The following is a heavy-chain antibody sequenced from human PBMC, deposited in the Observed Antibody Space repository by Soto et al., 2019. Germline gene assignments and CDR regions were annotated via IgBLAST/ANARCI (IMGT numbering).Heavy chain of an antibody. CDR3: ARGITIFEGYFDY. CDR2: IYYSGST. J-gene: IGHJ4*02. Sequence: SETLSLTCTASGGSISSYYWSWIRQPPGKGLEWIGYIYYSGSTNYNPSLKSRVTISVDTSKNQFSLKLSSVTAADTAVYYCARGITIFEGYFDYWGQGTLVTVSS. V-gene: IGHV4-59*01. D-gene: IGHD3-3*01. CDR1: GGSISSYY.